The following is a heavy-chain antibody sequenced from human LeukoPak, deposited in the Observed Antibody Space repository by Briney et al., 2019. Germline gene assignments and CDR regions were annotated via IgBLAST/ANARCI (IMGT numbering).Heavy chain of an antibody. Sequence: GGSLRLSCAGSGFTFSSYSMNWVRQAPGKGLEWVSSISSSSSYIYYADSVKGRFTISRDNAKNSLYLQMNSLRAEDTAVYYCAREFYYGSGSYGFDYWGQGTLVTVSS. J-gene: IGHJ4*02. CDR2: ISSSSSYI. CDR1: GFTFSSYS. CDR3: AREFYYGSGSYGFDY. V-gene: IGHV3-21*01. D-gene: IGHD3-10*01.